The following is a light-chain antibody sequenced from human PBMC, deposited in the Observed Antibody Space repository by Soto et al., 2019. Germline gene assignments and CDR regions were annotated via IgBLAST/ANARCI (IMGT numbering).Light chain of an antibody. CDR3: CSYAGSYTSLYV. Sequence: QSLLTQHRPVSGSHGQSITISCTGTSSDVGGYNYVSWYQQHPGKAPKLMIYDVSKRPSGVPDRFSGSKSGNTASLTISGLQAEDEADYYCCSYAGSYTSLYVFGTGTKVTVL. J-gene: IGLJ1*01. CDR1: SSDVGGYNY. CDR2: DVS. V-gene: IGLV2-11*01.